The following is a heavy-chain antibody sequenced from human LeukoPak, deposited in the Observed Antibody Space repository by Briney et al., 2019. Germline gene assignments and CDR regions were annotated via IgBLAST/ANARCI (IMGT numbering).Heavy chain of an antibody. CDR1: GFTLSSYA. D-gene: IGHD2-15*01. CDR3: ARVPSDIVVVEPATPDF. CDR2: ISGSGGST. Sequence: GGSLRLSCAASGFTLSSYAMSWVRQAPGKGLEWVSDISGSGGSTYYADSVKGRFTISRDNAKNSLYLQMNSLRAEDTAVYYWARVPSDIVVVEPATPDFWGQGTLVTVSS. J-gene: IGHJ4*02. V-gene: IGHV3-23*01.